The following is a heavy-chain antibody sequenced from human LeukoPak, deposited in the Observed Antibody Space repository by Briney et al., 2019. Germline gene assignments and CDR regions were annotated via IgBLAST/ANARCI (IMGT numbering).Heavy chain of an antibody. Sequence: GGSLRLSCAASGFTFSSYAMSWVRQAPGKGLEWVANIKQDGSETHYVDSVKGRFTISRDNARNSVYLQMNSLSDDDTAVYYCSRDGDYIMPPFDYWGQGILVTVSS. CDR1: GFTFSSYA. J-gene: IGHJ4*02. V-gene: IGHV3-7*01. D-gene: IGHD4-17*01. CDR3: SRDGDYIMPPFDY. CDR2: IKQDGSET.